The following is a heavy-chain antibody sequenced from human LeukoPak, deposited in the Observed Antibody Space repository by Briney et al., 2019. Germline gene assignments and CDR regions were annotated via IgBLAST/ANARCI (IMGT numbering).Heavy chain of an antibody. CDR2: ISSSGSTI. V-gene: IGHV3-48*03. Sequence: GGSLRLSCAASGFTFSSYEMNWVREAPGKGLEWVSYISSSGSTIYYADSVKGRFTISRDNAKNSLYLQMNSLRAEDTAVYYCARGRSLWFGVDYYYYGMDVWGKGTTVTASS. J-gene: IGHJ6*04. CDR1: GFTFSSYE. D-gene: IGHD3-10*01. CDR3: ARGRSLWFGVDYYYYGMDV.